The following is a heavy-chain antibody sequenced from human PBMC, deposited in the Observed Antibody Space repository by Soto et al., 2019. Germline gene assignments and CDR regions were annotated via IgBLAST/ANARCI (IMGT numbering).Heavy chain of an antibody. CDR1: GYSFTNYG. D-gene: IGHD6-19*01. Sequence: QDRLVQSGVEVKKPGASVRVSCKASGYSFTNYGITWVRQAPGQGFEWMGWISAYNGNTNYAQKFQGIVTLTTDASTSTAYLELRSPRSDDTAVYYCARDRGVAPPVAGNTHYYYYMDVWGKGTTVTVSS. CDR3: ARDRGVAPPVAGNTHYYYYMDV. J-gene: IGHJ6*03. V-gene: IGHV1-18*01. CDR2: ISAYNGNT.